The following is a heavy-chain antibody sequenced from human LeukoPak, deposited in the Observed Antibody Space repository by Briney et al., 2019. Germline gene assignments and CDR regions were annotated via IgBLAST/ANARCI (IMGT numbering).Heavy chain of an antibody. D-gene: IGHD2-15*01. CDR3: ARGTFLAASDFDY. Sequence: PGGSLRLSCAASGFTFSSYEMNWVRQAPGNGLEWVSYISSSGSTIYYADSVKGRFTISRDSAKNSLYLQMNSLRAEDTAVYYCARGTFLAASDFDYWGQGTLVTVSS. CDR1: GFTFSSYE. CDR2: ISSSGSTI. J-gene: IGHJ4*02. V-gene: IGHV3-48*03.